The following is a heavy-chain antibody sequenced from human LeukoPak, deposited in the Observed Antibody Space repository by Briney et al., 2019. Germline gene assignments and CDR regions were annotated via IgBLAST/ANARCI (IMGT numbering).Heavy chain of an antibody. Sequence: ASVKVSCKASGYTFTGYYMHWVRQAPGQGLEWMGWINPNSGGTNYAQKFQGWVTMTRDTSISTGYMELSRLRSDDTAVYYCARDGAVAGTGSVVLRYYYGMDVWGQGNTVTVSS. V-gene: IGHV1-2*04. J-gene: IGHJ6*02. CDR1: GYTFTGYY. CDR2: INPNSGGT. D-gene: IGHD6-19*01. CDR3: ARDGAVAGTGSVVLRYYYGMDV.